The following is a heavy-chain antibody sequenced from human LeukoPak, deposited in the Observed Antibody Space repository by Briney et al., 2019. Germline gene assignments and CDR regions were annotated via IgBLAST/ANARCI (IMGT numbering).Heavy chain of an antibody. CDR2: ISWNSVSI. CDR3: AKETIYCSGGSCYHDAFDI. V-gene: IGHV3-9*03. D-gene: IGHD2-15*01. CDR1: GFTFDDYA. J-gene: IGHJ3*02. Sequence: GGSMRLSCAAYGFTFDDYAMHWVRQAPGKGLEWVSGISWNSVSIDYADSVKGRFTISRDNAKNSLYLQMNSVRPEYMALYYCAKETIYCSGGSCYHDAFDIWGQGTMVTVSS.